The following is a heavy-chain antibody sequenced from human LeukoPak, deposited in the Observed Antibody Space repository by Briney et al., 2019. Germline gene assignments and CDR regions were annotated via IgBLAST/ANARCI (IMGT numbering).Heavy chain of an antibody. D-gene: IGHD2-15*01. Sequence: ASVKVSCKASGYTFTSYDINWVRQATGQGLEWMGWMNVNSGNTGYVQKFQGRVTMTRNTSISTDYMELSSLRSEDTAVYYCARVGSDCSDYWGQGTLVTVSS. V-gene: IGHV1-8*02. CDR3: ARVGSDCSDY. CDR2: MNVNSGNT. CDR1: GYTFTSYD. J-gene: IGHJ4*02.